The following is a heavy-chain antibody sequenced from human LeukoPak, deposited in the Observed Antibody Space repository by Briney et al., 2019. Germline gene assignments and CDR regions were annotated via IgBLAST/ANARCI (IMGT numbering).Heavy chain of an antibody. CDR1: GFTFRSYW. J-gene: IGHJ3*02. D-gene: IGHD1-7*01. Sequence: GGSLRLSCAASGFTFRSYWMTWVRQYPGEGLEGVANIKQDGSETYYADSVKGRFTISRDNAKRSLYLEMNSLRAEDTAVYYCARDGELGSPADAFDIWGQGTMVTVSS. CDR2: IKQDGSET. CDR3: ARDGELGSPADAFDI. V-gene: IGHV3-7*01.